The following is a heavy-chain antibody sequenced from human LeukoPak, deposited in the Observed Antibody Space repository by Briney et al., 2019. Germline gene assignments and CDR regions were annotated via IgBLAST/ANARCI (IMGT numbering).Heavy chain of an antibody. V-gene: IGHV3-48*01. J-gene: IGHJ4*02. D-gene: IGHD5-18*01. CDR3: ARGTWIQLWLIDY. Sequence: GGSLRLSCAASGFTFSSYWMTWVRQAPGKGLEWVSYISSSSSVIYYADSVKGRFTISRDNAKNSLYLQMNSLRAEDTAVYYCARGTWIQLWLIDYWGQGTLVTVSS. CDR2: ISSSSSVI. CDR1: GFTFSSYW.